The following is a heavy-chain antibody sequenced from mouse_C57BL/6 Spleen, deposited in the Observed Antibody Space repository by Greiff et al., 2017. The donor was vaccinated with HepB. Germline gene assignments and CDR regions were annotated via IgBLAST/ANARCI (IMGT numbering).Heavy chain of an antibody. D-gene: IGHD1-1*01. CDR3: ARHYCCSYAMDY. J-gene: IGHJ4*01. V-gene: IGHV1-82*01. Sequence: VQLKQSGPELVKPGASVKISCKASGYAFSSSWMNWVKQRPGKGLEWIGRIYPGDGDTKYNGKFKGKATLTADKSSSTAYMQLSSLTSEDSAVYFCARHYCCSYAMDYWGQGTSVTVSS. CDR2: IYPGDGDT. CDR1: GYAFSSSW.